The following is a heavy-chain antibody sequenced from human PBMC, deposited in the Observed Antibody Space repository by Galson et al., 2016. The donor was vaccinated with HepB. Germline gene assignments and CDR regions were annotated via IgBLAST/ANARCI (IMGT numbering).Heavy chain of an antibody. J-gene: IGHJ4*02. D-gene: IGHD3-10*01. CDR1: GGSINSYY. Sequence: LSLTCTVSGGSINSYYWSWIRQSVGKGLEWIGRTYSSGHTNYNPSLKSRATMSVDRSKKQVSLKLSSVTAADTAVYYCAKQGDGEGVGLDYWGQGTLVTVSS. CDR2: TYSSGHT. V-gene: IGHV4-4*07. CDR3: AKQGDGEGVGLDY.